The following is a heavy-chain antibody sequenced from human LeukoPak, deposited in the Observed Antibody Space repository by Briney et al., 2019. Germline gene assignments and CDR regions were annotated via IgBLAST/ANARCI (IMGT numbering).Heavy chain of an antibody. CDR1: GGSFSGYY. Sequence: PSETLSLTCAVYGGSFSGYYWSWIRQPPGKGLEWIGEINHSGSTNYNPSLKSRVTISVDTSKNQFFLKLSSVTAADTAVYYCASPLKQAVAADAFDIWGQGTMVTVSS. J-gene: IGHJ3*02. CDR3: ASPLKQAVAADAFDI. V-gene: IGHV4-34*01. D-gene: IGHD6-19*01. CDR2: INHSGST.